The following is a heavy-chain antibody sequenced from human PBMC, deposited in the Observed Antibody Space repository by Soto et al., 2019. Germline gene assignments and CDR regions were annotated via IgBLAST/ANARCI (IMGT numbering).Heavy chain of an antibody. CDR1: GGTFSSYA. J-gene: IGHJ4*02. V-gene: IGHV1-69*12. Sequence: QVQLVQSGAEVKKPGSSVKVTCKASGGTFSSYAISWVRQALGQGLEWMGGIIPIFGTANYAQKFQGRVTITADESTSTAYMELSSLRSEDTAVYYCAREGVDPHNIYWGQGTLVTVSS. D-gene: IGHD5-12*01. CDR2: IIPIFGTA. CDR3: AREGVDPHNIY.